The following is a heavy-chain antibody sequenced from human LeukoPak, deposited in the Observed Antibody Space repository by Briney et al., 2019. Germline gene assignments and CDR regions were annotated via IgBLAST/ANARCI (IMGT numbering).Heavy chain of an antibody. CDR2: ISYDGSNE. CDR1: GFTFSSYV. CDR3: ARDDHWGYAFDI. Sequence: GSLRLSCAASGFTFSSYVMHWVRQAPGKGLEWVAIISYDGSNEYYADSVKGRFTISRDNAKNSLYLQMNSLRAEDTAVYYCARDDHWGYAFDIWGQGTMVTVSS. V-gene: IGHV3-30*04. D-gene: IGHD3-16*01. J-gene: IGHJ3*02.